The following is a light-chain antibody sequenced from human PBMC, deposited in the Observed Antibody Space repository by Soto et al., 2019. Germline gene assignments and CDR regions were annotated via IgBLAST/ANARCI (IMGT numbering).Light chain of an antibody. CDR3: QTWGSGIVV. V-gene: IGLV4-69*01. CDR1: SGHSNYA. J-gene: IGLJ2*01. Sequence: QLVLTQSPSASASPGASVKLTCTLSSGHSNYAIAWHQQQSEKGPRYLMKLNSDGSHSKGDGIPDRFSGSSSGAERYLTTSSLPSEDAADYYCQTWGSGIVVFGGGTKLTVL. CDR2: LNSDGSH.